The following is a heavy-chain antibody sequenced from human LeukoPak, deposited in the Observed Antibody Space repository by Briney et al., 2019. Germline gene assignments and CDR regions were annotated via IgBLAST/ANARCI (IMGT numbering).Heavy chain of an antibody. Sequence: GESLKISCKGSGYSFSTYWIGWVRQMPGKGLEWMGIIYPGDSDTRYSPSFQGQVTISADKSISTAYLQWSSLKASDIAMYYCARHKGYYYDSSGFPRYYFDYWGQGTLVTVSS. CDR2: IYPGDSDT. CDR3: ARHKGYYYDSSGFPRYYFDY. D-gene: IGHD3-22*01. CDR1: GYSFSTYW. J-gene: IGHJ4*02. V-gene: IGHV5-51*01.